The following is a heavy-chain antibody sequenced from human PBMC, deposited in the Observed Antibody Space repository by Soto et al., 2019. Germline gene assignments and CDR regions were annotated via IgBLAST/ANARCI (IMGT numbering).Heavy chain of an antibody. CDR1: GGSISNYY. Sequence: QVQLQESGPGLVKPSETLSLTCTGSGGSISNYYWNWIRQPPGKGLEWIGNIHNSENTNYNPSLMRRLTISPDTCNNQCSPKMNSVTAADTAVYYCTTVSGWTSDHWRRGTLVTVSS. D-gene: IGHD6-19*01. V-gene: IGHV4-59*08. CDR3: TTVSGWTSDH. CDR2: IHNSENT. J-gene: IGHJ1*01.